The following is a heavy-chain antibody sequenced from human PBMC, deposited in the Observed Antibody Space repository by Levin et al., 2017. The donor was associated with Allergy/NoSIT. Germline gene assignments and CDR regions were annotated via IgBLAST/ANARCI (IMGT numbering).Heavy chain of an antibody. CDR3: ARSGVFRLTIYYYNGLDV. CDR1: GFTFSSYA. V-gene: IGHV3-33*07. J-gene: IGHJ6*02. Sequence: HPGGSLRLSCAASGFTFSSYAMYWVRQAPGKGLEWVAAIWYDGGNKYYADSVKGRFTVSRDNSKNTLNLQMNSLRAEDTAVYYCARSGVFRLTIYYYNGLDVWGQGTTVTVSS. D-gene: IGHD3-10*01. CDR2: IWYDGGNK.